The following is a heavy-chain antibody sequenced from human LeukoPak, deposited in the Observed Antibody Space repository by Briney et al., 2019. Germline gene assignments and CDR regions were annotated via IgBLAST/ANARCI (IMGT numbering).Heavy chain of an antibody. D-gene: IGHD3-10*01. V-gene: IGHV4-39*01. CDR3: ARHGFEEGLVD. CDR2: IYYSGST. CDR1: GGSISSSSYY. Sequence: PSETLSLTCTVSGGSISSSSYYWGWIRQPPGKGLEWIGSIYYSGSTYYNPSLKSRVTISVDTSKNQFSLKLSSVTAADTAVYYCARHGFEEGLVDWGQGTLVTVSS. J-gene: IGHJ4*02.